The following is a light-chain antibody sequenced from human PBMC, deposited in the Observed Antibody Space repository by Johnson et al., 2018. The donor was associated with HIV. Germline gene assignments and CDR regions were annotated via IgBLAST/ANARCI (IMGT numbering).Light chain of an antibody. V-gene: IGLV1-51*02. CDR3: GTWDTSRSAGGV. CDR1: SSDIGNSY. CDR2: KND. J-gene: IGLJ1*01. Sequence: VLTQPPSVSAAPGQKVTISCSGSSSDIGNSYISWYQQLPGTAPKLLIYKNDQRPSWTPDRFPGSKSGTSATLGITGLQPGDEADYYGGTWDTSRSAGGVFGAGTKVTVL.